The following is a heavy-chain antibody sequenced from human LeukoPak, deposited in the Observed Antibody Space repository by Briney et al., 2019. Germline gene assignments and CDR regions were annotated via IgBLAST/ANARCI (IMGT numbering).Heavy chain of an antibody. CDR1: GGSFSDYY. J-gene: IGHJ4*02. CDR3: ASGQRVALGH. D-gene: IGHD3-3*01. Sequence: SETLSLTCAMYGGSFSDYYWSWIRQPPGKGLEWIGEINHSGGANYNPSLTSRVTISVDMSKNQFSLKLTSVTAADTAVYYCASGQRVALGHWGQGTLVTVSS. CDR2: INHSGGA. V-gene: IGHV4-34*01.